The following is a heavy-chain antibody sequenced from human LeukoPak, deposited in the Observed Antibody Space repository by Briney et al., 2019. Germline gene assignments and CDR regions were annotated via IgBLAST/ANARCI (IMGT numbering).Heavy chain of an antibody. CDR1: GYTFTSYD. D-gene: IGHD3-3*01. J-gene: IGHJ4*02. CDR2: MNPNSGNT. Sequence: ASVKVSCKASGYTFTSYDINWVRQATGQGLEWMGWMNPNSGNTGYAQKFQGRVTITRNTSISTAYMELSSLRSEDTAVYYCARGPYDFWSGYYGNYYFDYWGQGTLVTVSS. V-gene: IGHV1-8*03. CDR3: ARGPYDFWSGYYGNYYFDY.